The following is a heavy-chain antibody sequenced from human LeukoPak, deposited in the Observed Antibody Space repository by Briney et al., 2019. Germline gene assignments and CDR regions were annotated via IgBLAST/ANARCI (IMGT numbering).Heavy chain of an antibody. CDR2: ISYTSTYI. J-gene: IGHJ4*02. V-gene: IGHV3-21*01. D-gene: IGHD4/OR15-4a*01. CDR1: GFMFSSYS. Sequence: GGPLRLSCAASGFMFSSYSMNRVRQAPGKGLEWVASISYTSTYIFYADSLKGRFTISRDNTENSLYLQMNSLRAEDTAVYYCARYGADCFDYWGQGTLVTVSS. CDR3: ARYGADCFDY.